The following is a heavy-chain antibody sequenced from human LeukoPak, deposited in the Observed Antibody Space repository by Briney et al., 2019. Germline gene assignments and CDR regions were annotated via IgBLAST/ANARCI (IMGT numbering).Heavy chain of an antibody. V-gene: IGHV4-30-4*01. CDR3: ARAPYYDILTHDAFDI. J-gene: IGHJ3*02. Sequence: SQTLSLTCTVSGGSISSGDCYWSWIRQPPGKGLEWIGYIYYSGSTYYNPSLKSRVTISVDTSKNQFSLKLSSVTAADTAVYYCARAPYYDILTHDAFDIWGQGTMVTVSS. CDR1: GGSISSGDCY. CDR2: IYYSGST. D-gene: IGHD3-9*01.